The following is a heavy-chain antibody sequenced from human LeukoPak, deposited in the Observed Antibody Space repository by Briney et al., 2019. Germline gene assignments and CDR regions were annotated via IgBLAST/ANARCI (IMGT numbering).Heavy chain of an antibody. D-gene: IGHD3-22*01. CDR3: ARRSKRIMIVIYDAFDI. V-gene: IGHV4-34*01. CDR1: GESLSGYY. Sequence: PSETLSLTCAVYGESLSGYYWSWIRQPPGKGLEWIGEINHSGSTNYNPSLKSRVTISVDTSKNQFSLKLSSVTAADTAVYYCARRSKRIMIVIYDAFDIWGQGTMVTVSS. J-gene: IGHJ3*02. CDR2: INHSGST.